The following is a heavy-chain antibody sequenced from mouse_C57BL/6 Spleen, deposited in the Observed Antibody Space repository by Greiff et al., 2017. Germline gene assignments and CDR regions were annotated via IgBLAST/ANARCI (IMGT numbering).Heavy chain of an antibody. D-gene: IGHD4-1*01. J-gene: IGHJ1*03. CDR2: IDPETGGT. CDR3: TRIGGWDGYFDV. Sequence: QVQLQQSGAELVRPGASVTLSCKASGYTFTDYEMHWVKQTPVHGLEWIGAIDPETGGTAYSQKFKGKAILTADKSSSTAYMDLRRLTSEDSAVYYCTRIGGWDGYFDVWGTGTTVSDSS. CDR1: GYTFTDYE. V-gene: IGHV1-15*01.